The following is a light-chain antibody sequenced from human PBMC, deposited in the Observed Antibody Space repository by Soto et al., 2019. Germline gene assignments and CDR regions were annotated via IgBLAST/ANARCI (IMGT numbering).Light chain of an antibody. J-gene: IGKJ1*01. CDR1: QNTSSR. CDR3: QQFKSDTWP. CDR2: DVP. Sequence: DTQLTQLPSTVSASVGAIVTITCRARQNTSSRLGWYQKTPGKAPKLRLYDVPNLESGVPSRLIGSGSATDFIPTLIGLPPDDFGSYFCQQFKSDTWPFGKGTKVDIK. V-gene: IGKV1-5*01.